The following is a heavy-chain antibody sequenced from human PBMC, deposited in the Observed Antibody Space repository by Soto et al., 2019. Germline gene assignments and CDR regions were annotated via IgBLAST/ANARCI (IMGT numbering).Heavy chain of an antibody. CDR3: PCVDFGFGDSGGCADVLPV. Sequence: GGSLRLSCAASGFAFSDSAIHWVRQAPGKGLEWVGRIRSKSRDYATTLAASAKGRFTVSRDDSENTAYLQMDSLQLEDTALYFCPCVDFGFGDSGGCADVLPVWGQGKMVT. V-gene: IGHV3-73*01. CDR1: GFAFSDSA. CDR2: IRSKSRDYAT. D-gene: IGHD4-17*01. J-gene: IGHJ3*01.